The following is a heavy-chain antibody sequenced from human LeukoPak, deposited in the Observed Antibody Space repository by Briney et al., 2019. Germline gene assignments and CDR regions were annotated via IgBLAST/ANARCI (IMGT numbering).Heavy chain of an antibody. V-gene: IGHV1-24*01. CDR1: GYTLTELS. D-gene: IGHD3-22*01. Sequence: ASVKVSCKVSGYTLTELSMHWVRQAPGKGLEWMGGFDPEDGETTYAQKFQGRVTMTEDTSTDTAYMELSSLRSEDTAVYYCATVDYYDSSGYPFDYWGQGTLVTVSS. CDR2: FDPEDGET. CDR3: ATVDYYDSSGYPFDY. J-gene: IGHJ4*02.